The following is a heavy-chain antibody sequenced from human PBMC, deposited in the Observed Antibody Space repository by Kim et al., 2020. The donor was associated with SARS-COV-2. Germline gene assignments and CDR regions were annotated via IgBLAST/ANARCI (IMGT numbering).Heavy chain of an antibody. CDR3: ARGPGIQLWGGFDY. J-gene: IGHJ4*02. D-gene: IGHD5-18*01. Sequence: EQKFQGRVTMTRDTSTSTVYMELSSLRSEDTAVYYCARGPGIQLWGGFDYWGQGTLVTVSS. V-gene: IGHV1-46*01.